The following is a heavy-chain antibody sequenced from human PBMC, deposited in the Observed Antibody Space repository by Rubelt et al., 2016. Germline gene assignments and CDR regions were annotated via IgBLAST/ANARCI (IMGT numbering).Heavy chain of an antibody. CDR2: IYHSGST. D-gene: IGHD2-21*01. Sequence: RQPPGKGLEWIGYIYHSGSTYYNPSLKSRVTISVDRSKNQFSLKLSSVTAADTAVYDCASALRWGGVFDIWGQGTMVTVSS. J-gene: IGHJ3*02. V-gene: IGHV4-30-2*01. CDR3: ASALRWGGVFDI.